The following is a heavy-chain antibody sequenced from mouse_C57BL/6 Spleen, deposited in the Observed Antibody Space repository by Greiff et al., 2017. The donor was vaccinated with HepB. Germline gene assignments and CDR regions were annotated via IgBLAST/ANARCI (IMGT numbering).Heavy chain of an antibody. D-gene: IGHD2-4*01. V-gene: IGHV1-69*01. Sequence: VQLQQPGAELVMPGASVKLSCKASGYTFTSYWMHWVKQRPGQGLEWIGEIDPSDSYTNYNQKFKGKSTLTVDKSSSTAYIQLSSLTSEDSAVYYCARGGDYGFDYWGQGTTLTVSS. J-gene: IGHJ2*01. CDR3: ARGGDYGFDY. CDR2: IDPSDSYT. CDR1: GYTFTSYW.